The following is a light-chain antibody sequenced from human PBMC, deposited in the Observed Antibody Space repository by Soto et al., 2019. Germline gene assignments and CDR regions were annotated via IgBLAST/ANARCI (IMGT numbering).Light chain of an antibody. J-gene: IGLJ1*01. CDR3: CSYAGSGTDNYV. Sequence: QSALTQPASVSGSPGQSITISCTGTSSDIGTYNLVSWYQHYPGNAPKLMIYEGIKRPSGVSNRFSGSKSGNTAFLTISGLQAEDEADYYCCSYAGSGTDNYVFGSGTKLTVL. CDR2: EGI. V-gene: IGLV2-23*01. CDR1: SSDIGTYNL.